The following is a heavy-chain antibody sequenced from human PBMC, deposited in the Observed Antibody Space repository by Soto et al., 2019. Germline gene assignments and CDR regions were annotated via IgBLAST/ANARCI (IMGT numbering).Heavy chain of an antibody. Sequence: ASVKVSCKASGYTFTSYGISWVRQAPGQGLEWMGWISAYNGDTNYAQKLQGRVTVTTDTSTSTAYMELRSLRSDDAAVDYCARDHCRSTSCYTAVDYWGQGTLVTVSS. CDR2: ISAYNGDT. J-gene: IGHJ4*02. CDR3: ARDHCRSTSCYTAVDY. CDR1: GYTFTSYG. V-gene: IGHV1-18*04. D-gene: IGHD2-2*02.